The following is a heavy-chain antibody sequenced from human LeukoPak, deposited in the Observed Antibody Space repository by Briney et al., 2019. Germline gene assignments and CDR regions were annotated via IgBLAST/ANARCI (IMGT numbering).Heavy chain of an antibody. CDR3: ARKGGGWPDYDY. CDR2: INPNSGGT. Sequence: ASVKVSCKASGYTFTGYYMHWVRQAPGQGLEWMGWINPNSGGTNYAQKFQGRVTMTRDTSISTAYMELRSLRSDDTAVYYCARKGGGWPDYDYWGQGTLVTVSS. J-gene: IGHJ4*02. D-gene: IGHD6-19*01. V-gene: IGHV1-2*02. CDR1: GYTFTGYY.